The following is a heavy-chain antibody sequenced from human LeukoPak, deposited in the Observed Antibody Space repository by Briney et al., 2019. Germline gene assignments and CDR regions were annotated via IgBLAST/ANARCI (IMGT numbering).Heavy chain of an antibody. CDR3: ADSGWKYYFDY. CDR2: INHSGST. D-gene: IGHD6-19*01. CDR1: GGSFSGYY. Sequence: KPSETLSLTCAVYGGSFSGYYWSWIRQPPGKGLEWIGEINHSGSTNYNPSLKSRVTISVDTSKNQFSLKLSSVTAADTAVYYCADSGWKYYFDYWGQGTLVTVSS. J-gene: IGHJ4*02. V-gene: IGHV4-34*01.